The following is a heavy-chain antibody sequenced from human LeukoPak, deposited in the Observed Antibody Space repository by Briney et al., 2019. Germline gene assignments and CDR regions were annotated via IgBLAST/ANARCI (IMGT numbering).Heavy chain of an antibody. CDR2: INHSGST. CDR1: GGSISSGGYS. Sequence: SETLSLTCAVSGGSISSGGYSWSWIRQPPGKGLEWIGEINHSGSTNYNPSLKSRVTISVDTSKNQFSLKLSSVTAADTAVYYCASASPLQLNYWGQGTLVTVSS. CDR3: ASASPLQLNY. V-gene: IGHV4-34*01. J-gene: IGHJ4*02. D-gene: IGHD5-24*01.